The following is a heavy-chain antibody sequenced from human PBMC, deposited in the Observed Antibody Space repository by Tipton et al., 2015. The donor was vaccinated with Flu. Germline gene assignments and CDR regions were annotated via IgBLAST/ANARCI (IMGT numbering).Heavy chain of an antibody. Sequence: LRLSCTVSGGSISSGSYYWSWIRQPAGKGPEWIGRIYTSGSTNYNPSLKSRVTISVDTSKNQFSLKLSSVTAADTAVYYCARGRGYSYGYYPSWGQGTLVTVSS. V-gene: IGHV4-61*02. J-gene: IGHJ4*02. CDR2: IYTSGST. CDR1: GGSISSGSYY. D-gene: IGHD5-18*01. CDR3: ARGRGYSYGYYPS.